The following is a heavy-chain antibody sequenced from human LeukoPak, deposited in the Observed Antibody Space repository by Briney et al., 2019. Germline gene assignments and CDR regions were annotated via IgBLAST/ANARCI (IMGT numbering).Heavy chain of an antibody. CDR2: ISYDGSNK. CDR3: ARGSSLVTHWNWFDP. J-gene: IGHJ5*02. D-gene: IGHD6-6*01. V-gene: IGHV3-30*01. Sequence: GGSLRLSCAASGFTFSSYAMHWVRQAPGKGLEWVAVISYDGSNKYYADSVKGRFTISRDNSKNTLYLQMNSLRAEDTAVYYCARGSSLVTHWNWFDPWAREPWSPSPQ. CDR1: GFTFSSYA.